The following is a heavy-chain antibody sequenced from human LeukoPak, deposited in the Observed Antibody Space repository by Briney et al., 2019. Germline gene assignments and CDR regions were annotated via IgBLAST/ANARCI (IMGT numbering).Heavy chain of an antibody. CDR3: ARGALGSSWYPTPGRYFDY. CDR1: GGSFSGYY. Sequence: SETLSLTCAVYGGSFSGYYWSWIRQPPGKGLEWIGEINHSGSTNYNPSLKSRVTISVDTSKNQFSLKLSSVTAADTAVYYCARGALGSSWYPTPGRYFDYWGQGTLVTVSS. D-gene: IGHD6-13*01. V-gene: IGHV4-34*01. CDR2: INHSGST. J-gene: IGHJ4*02.